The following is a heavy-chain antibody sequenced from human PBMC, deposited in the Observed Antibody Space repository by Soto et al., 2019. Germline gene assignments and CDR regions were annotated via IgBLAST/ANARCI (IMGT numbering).Heavy chain of an antibody. J-gene: IGHJ4*02. CDR3: PSDSYGYDY. CDR2: ISYDGSTK. CDR1: GFTFSTYA. D-gene: IGHD5-18*01. V-gene: IGHV3-30-3*01. Sequence: QVQLVESGGGVVQPGRSLRLSCAASGFTFSTYAMHWVRQAPGKGLEWVAVISYDGSTKYYADSVEDRFTISRDNSQATLYLQMNSLRPEDTAVYYCPSDSYGYDYWGQGTLVTVSS.